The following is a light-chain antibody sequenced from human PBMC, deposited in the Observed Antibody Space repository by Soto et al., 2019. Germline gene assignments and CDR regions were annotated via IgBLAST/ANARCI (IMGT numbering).Light chain of an antibody. J-gene: IGLJ2*01. CDR2: EVS. V-gene: IGLV2-8*01. CDR1: SSDVGGYNY. CDR3: SSYGGSNILV. Sequence: QSALTQPPSASGSPGQSVTISCTGTSSDVGGYNYVSWYQQHPGKAPKLMIYEVSKRPSGVPDRFSGSKSGNTAFLTVSGLQAEDEADYYCSSYGGSNILVFGGGTKLTVL.